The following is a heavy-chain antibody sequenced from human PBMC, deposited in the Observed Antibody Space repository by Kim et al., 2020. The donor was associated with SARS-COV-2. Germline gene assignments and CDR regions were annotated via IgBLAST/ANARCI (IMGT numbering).Heavy chain of an antibody. CDR1: GFTFSSYA. V-gene: IGHV3-30*04. J-gene: IGHJ6*02. Sequence: GGSLRLSCAASGFTFSSYAMHWVRQAPGKGLEWVAVISYDGSNKNFADSVKGRFTISRDNSKNTLSLQMNSLRAEDTAVYYCARDANRGYSYGWTYYYYGMDVWGQGTTVTGSS. CDR3: ARDANRGYSYGWTYYYYGMDV. CDR2: ISYDGSNK. D-gene: IGHD5-18*01.